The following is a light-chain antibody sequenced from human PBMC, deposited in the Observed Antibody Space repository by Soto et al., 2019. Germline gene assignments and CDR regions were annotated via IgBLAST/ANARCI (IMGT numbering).Light chain of an antibody. CDR2: AAS. V-gene: IGKV1-27*01. J-gene: IGKJ4*01. Sequence: IQMTQSPSALSASVGDRVTITCRASQDIRHFLAWYQHMPGRVPKLLIYAASTLQSGVPSRFSGSGSGTDFILTISSLQPEDAATYSCQKYNTATRTFGGGTTVEI. CDR1: QDIRHF. CDR3: QKYNTATRT.